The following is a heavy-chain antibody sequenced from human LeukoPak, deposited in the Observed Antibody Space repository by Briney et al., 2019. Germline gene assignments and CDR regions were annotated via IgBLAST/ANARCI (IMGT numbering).Heavy chain of an antibody. J-gene: IGHJ4*02. CDR3: AKEVRPCGADCFSLLDC. Sequence: PGGSLRLSCSASGCTFSSYSSSWVRQAPGKGLEWVSLISGGGNTYYADSVKGRFTISRDKSKNTLYLQLNSLRAEDTAVYYCAKEVRPCGADCFSLLDCWGQGTLVTVSS. D-gene: IGHD2-21*02. V-gene: IGHV3-23*01. CDR2: ISGGGNT. CDR1: GCTFSSYS.